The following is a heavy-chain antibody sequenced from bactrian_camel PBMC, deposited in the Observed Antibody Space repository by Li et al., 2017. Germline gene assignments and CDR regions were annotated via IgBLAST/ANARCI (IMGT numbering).Heavy chain of an antibody. D-gene: IGHD2*01. V-gene: IGHV3S54*01. CDR1: GSGYISGTAC. J-gene: IGHJ4*01. CDR2: IAPATGTA. Sequence: QVQLVESGGGTVQAGGSLTLSCAASGSGYISGTACMGWFRQVPGKEREGVAAIAPATGTAFYSDSVKGRFTISHVNANNTLHLQMNSLKPEDTAVYYCAADLGWCGSRPLQREFRNWGQGTQVTVS. CDR3: AADLGWCGSRPLQREFRN.